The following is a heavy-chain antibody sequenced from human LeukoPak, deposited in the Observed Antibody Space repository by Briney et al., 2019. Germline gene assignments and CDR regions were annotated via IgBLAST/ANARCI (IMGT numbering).Heavy chain of an antibody. CDR2: IYYSGST. CDR3: ARGSGGAILTGYPY. J-gene: IGHJ4*02. D-gene: IGHD3-9*01. V-gene: IGHV4-59*12. Sequence: SETLSLTCTVSGGSISSYYWSWIRQPPGKGLEWIGYIYYSGSTNYNPSLKSRVTISVDTSKNQFSLKLSSVTAADTAVYYCARGSGGAILTGYPYWGQGTLVTVSS. CDR1: GGSISSYY.